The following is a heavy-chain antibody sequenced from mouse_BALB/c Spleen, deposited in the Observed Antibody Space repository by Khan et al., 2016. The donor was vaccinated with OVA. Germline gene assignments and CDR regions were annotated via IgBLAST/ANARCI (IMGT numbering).Heavy chain of an antibody. Sequence: EVKLLESGPSLVKPSQTLSLTCSVTGDSITSCYWCWIRKLPGHKLEYIGYIHYSGSTYYNPSPKSRISITLHTSQTQYSLQLKSVTTEDTATSYYAGATYRYAFAYWGQGTLVTVSA. CDR1: GDSITSCY. D-gene: IGHD2-14*01. CDR2: IHYSGST. CDR3: AGATYRYAFAY. J-gene: IGHJ3*01. V-gene: IGHV3-8*02.